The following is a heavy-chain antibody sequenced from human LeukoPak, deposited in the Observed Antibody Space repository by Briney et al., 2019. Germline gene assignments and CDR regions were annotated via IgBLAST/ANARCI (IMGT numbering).Heavy chain of an antibody. CDR2: IKQDGSKK. CDR1: GLTFSSHW. J-gene: IGHJ4*02. Sequence: GGSLRLSCAASGLTFSSHWMHWVRQAPGKGLEWVANIKQDGSKKSYVDSVKGRFTISRDNAKNSLHLQMNSLRAEDTAIYYCTRVGYIDEGIDYWGQGTLVTVSS. D-gene: IGHD5-24*01. V-gene: IGHV3-7*04. CDR3: TRVGYIDEGIDY.